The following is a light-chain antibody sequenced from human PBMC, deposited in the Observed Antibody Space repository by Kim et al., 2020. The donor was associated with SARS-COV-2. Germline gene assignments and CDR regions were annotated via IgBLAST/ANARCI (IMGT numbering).Light chain of an antibody. CDR1: SLRSYY. Sequence: SSELTQDPAVSVALGQTVRITCQGDSLRSYYASWYQQKPGQAPVLVIYGKNNRPSGIPDRFSGSSSGNTASLTITGAQAEDEADYYCNSRDSSGNHPDVFGSWTKVTVL. J-gene: IGLJ1*01. CDR3: NSRDSSGNHPDV. V-gene: IGLV3-19*01. CDR2: GKN.